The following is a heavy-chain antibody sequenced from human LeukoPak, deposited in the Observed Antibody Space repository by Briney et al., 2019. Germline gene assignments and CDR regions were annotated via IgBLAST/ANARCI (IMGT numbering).Heavy chain of an antibody. V-gene: IGHV3-21*01. J-gene: IGHJ4*02. D-gene: IGHD6-6*01. CDR3: ASQLDFTSFDY. CDR1: GFTFSSYS. Sequence: GGSLRLSCAASGFTFSSYSVNWVRQAPGKGLEWVSSISSSSSYIYYADSVKGRFTISRDNAKNSLYLQMNSLRAEDTAVYYCASQLDFTSFDYWGQGTLVTVSS. CDR2: ISSSSSYI.